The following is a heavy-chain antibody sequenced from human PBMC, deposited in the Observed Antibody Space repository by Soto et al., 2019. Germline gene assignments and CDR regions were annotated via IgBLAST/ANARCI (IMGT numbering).Heavy chain of an antibody. V-gene: IGHV3-48*03. J-gene: IGHJ5*02. Sequence: EVQLVESGGGLVQPGGSLRLSCAASGFTFSTYEMNWVRQAPGKGLEWVSYISSGGSAIYYADSVKGRFTISRDNAKSSLYLQMNSLRADDTAVYYCASPGWFDPWGQGTLVTVSS. CDR1: GFTFSTYE. CDR3: ASPGWFDP. CDR2: ISSGGSAI.